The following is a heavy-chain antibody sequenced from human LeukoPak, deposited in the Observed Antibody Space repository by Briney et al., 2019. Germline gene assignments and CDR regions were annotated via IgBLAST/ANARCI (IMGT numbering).Heavy chain of an antibody. D-gene: IGHD5-24*01. CDR2: IGAGGK. Sequence: GGSLRLSCAASGFSFSSYEMNWFRQAPGKGLVWVSCIGAGGKYYAASVKCGFTLSSVDGEDALNLQIRHMKAENTEDYYCVRGRQDWGQGTLVIVSS. CDR1: GFSFSSYE. V-gene: IGHV3-48*03. CDR3: VRGRQD. J-gene: IGHJ4*02.